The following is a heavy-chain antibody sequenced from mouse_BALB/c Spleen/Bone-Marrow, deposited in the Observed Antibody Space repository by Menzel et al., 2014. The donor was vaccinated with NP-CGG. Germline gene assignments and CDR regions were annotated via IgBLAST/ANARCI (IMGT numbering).Heavy chain of an antibody. J-gene: IGHJ3*01. CDR1: GFSIKDTY. V-gene: IGHV14-3*02. Sequence: EVQLQQSGAELVKPGASVKLSCTASGFSIKDTYMHWVKQRPEQGLEWIGRIDPANGNTKYDPKFQGKATITADTSSNTAYLQLSSLTSEDTAVYYCAPYYYGSSSFAYWGQGTLVTVSA. CDR3: APYYYGSSSFAY. CDR2: IDPANGNT. D-gene: IGHD1-1*01.